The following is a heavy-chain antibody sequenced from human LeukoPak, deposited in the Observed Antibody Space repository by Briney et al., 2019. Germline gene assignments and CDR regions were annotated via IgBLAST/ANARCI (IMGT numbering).Heavy chain of an antibody. CDR3: ARDLDWGFDY. V-gene: IGHV3-48*02. CDR1: GFTFSTPS. D-gene: IGHD3-9*01. J-gene: IGHJ4*02. Sequence: PGGPLRLSCAASGFTFSTPSMNWVRQAPGKGLEWVSYITSSSATIFYVDSVKGRFTISRDNGKNSLYLQMNSLRDEDTAVYYCARDLDWGFDYWGQGILVTVSS. CDR2: ITSSSATI.